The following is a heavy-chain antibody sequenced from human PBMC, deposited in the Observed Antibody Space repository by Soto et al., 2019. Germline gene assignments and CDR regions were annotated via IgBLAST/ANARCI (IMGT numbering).Heavy chain of an antibody. V-gene: IGHV3-23*01. CDR3: AKVITFGGVIVPDAFDI. Sequence: EVQLLESGGGLVQPGGSLRLSCAASGFTFSSYAMSWVRQAPGKGLEWVSAISGSGGSTYYADSVKGRFTISRDNSKNTLYLQMNSPRAEDTAVYYCAKVITFGGVIVPDAFDIWGQGTMVTVSS. CDR2: ISGSGGST. D-gene: IGHD3-16*02. CDR1: GFTFSSYA. J-gene: IGHJ3*02.